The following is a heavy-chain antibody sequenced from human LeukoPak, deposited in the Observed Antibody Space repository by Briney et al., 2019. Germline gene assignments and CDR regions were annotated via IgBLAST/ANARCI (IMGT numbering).Heavy chain of an antibody. D-gene: IGHD6-13*01. Sequence: PSETLSLTCTVSGGSISSGSYYWSWIQQPAGKGLEWIGRIYTSGSTNYNPSLKSRVTISVDTSKNQFSLKLSSVTAADTAVYYCARVLAAAGNNWFDPWGQGTLVTVSS. CDR1: GGSISSGSYY. V-gene: IGHV4-61*02. CDR3: ARVLAAAGNNWFDP. J-gene: IGHJ5*02. CDR2: IYTSGST.